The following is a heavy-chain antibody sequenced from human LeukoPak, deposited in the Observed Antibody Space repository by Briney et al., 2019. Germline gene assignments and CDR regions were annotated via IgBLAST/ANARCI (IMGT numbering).Heavy chain of an antibody. Sequence: SQTLSLTCAISGDSVSSTSAAWNWLRQSPSRGLEWLGRTYYRSKWSNDYAVSVRSRITINPDTSKNHFSLQLNSVTPEDTAVYYCARGGGAFDIWGQGTMVTVTS. CDR2: TYYRSKWSN. CDR1: GDSVSSTSAA. V-gene: IGHV6-1*01. CDR3: ARGGGAFDI. J-gene: IGHJ3*02.